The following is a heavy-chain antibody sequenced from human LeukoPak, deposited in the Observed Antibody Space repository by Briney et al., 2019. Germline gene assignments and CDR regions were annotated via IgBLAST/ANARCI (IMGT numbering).Heavy chain of an antibody. CDR3: ARDGDYGDYL. J-gene: IGHJ5*02. Sequence: SETLSLTCTVSGGSISSSSYYWGWIRQPPGKGLEWIGSIYYSGSTYYNPSLKSRVTISVDTSKNQFSLKLCSVTAADTAVYYCARDGDYGDYLWGQGTLVTVSS. D-gene: IGHD4-17*01. CDR1: GGSISSSSYY. CDR2: IYYSGST. V-gene: IGHV4-39*07.